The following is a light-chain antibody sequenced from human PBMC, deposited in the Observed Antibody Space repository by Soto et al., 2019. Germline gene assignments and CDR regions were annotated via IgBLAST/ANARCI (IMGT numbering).Light chain of an antibody. J-gene: IGKJ5*01. CDR3: QQRYSTPRT. CDR2: AAS. V-gene: IGKV1-39*01. CDR1: QSISSY. Sequence: DIQLTQSPSSLSASVGERITITSLASQSISSYLNWYQQKPGKAPKLLIYAASSLQSGVPSKFGGSGSWTDFTLTISSLQPEDFATYNCQQRYSTPRTFGQGTRLEIK.